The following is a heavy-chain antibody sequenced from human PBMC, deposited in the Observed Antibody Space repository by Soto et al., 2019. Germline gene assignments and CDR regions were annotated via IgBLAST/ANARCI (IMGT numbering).Heavy chain of an antibody. CDR1: GGSISSGGYS. D-gene: IGHD6-13*01. CDR3: AHSGPIATVAFDY. J-gene: IGHJ4*02. CDR2: IYHSGSI. V-gene: IGHV4-30-2*01. Sequence: SETLSLTCAVAGGSISSGGYSWSWIRKPPGKGLEWIGYIYHSGSIYYNPSLKSRVTISVDRSKNQFSLKLSSVTAADTAVYFCAHSGPIATVAFDYWGQGILVTVSS.